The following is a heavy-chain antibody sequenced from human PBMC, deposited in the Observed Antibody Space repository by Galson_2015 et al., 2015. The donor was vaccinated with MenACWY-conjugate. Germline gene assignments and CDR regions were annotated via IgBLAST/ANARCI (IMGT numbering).Heavy chain of an antibody. Sequence: SLRLSCAVSGFTFRNYWMTWVRQAPGRGLEWVASIEKDGSEKYYVDSVKGRFTISRDNTKNSMYLEMNSLRAEDTAVYYCARGHHGMDVWGQGTTVTASS. J-gene: IGHJ6*02. CDR3: ARGHHGMDV. V-gene: IGHV3-7*03. CDR2: IEKDGSEK. CDR1: GFTFRNYW.